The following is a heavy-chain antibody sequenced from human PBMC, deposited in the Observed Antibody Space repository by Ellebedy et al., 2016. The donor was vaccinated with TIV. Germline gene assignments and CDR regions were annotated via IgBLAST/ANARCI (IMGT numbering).Heavy chain of an antibody. D-gene: IGHD2-15*01. V-gene: IGHV5-51*01. CDR2: IYPGDSDT. Sequence: GESLKISCTGSGYSFTTYWISWVRQMPGKGLEWMGIIYPGDSDTRYSPSFQGQVTISADKSISTAYLQWSSLKASDTAMYYCARVGEVAATPCSYWGQGTLVTVSS. CDR3: ARVGEVAATPCSY. CDR1: GYSFTTYW. J-gene: IGHJ4*02.